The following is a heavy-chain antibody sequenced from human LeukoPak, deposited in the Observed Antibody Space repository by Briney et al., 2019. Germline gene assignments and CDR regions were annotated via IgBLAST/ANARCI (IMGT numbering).Heavy chain of an antibody. D-gene: IGHD1-26*01. Sequence: ASAKVSCKASGYTFTGYYMHWVRQAPGQGLEWMGWINPNSGGTNYAQKFQGRVTMTRDTSISTAYMELSRLRSDDTAVYYCARVYSGSYSGDDDDYWGQGTLVTVSS. V-gene: IGHV1-2*02. CDR1: GYTFTGYY. CDR3: ARVYSGSYSGDDDDY. J-gene: IGHJ4*02. CDR2: INPNSGGT.